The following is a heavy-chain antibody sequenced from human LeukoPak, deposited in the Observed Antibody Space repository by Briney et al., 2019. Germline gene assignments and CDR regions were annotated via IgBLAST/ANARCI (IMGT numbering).Heavy chain of an antibody. CDR2: IRYDGSNK. J-gene: IGHJ4*02. V-gene: IGHV3-30*02. CDR3: AAFYDSSGYPFDY. D-gene: IGHD3-22*01. Sequence: GGSLRLSCAASGFTFSSYGMHWVRQAPGKGLEWVAFIRYDGSNKYYADSVKGRFTISRDNSKNTLYLQMNSLRAEDTAVYYCAAFYDSSGYPFDYWGQGTLVTVSS. CDR1: GFTFSSYG.